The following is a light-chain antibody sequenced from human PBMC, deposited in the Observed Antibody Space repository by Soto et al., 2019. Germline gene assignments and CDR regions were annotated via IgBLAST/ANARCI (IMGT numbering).Light chain of an antibody. CDR1: QSVNLN. V-gene: IGKV3-20*01. Sequence: EIMMTQSPGTLSVSPGEGATLSCTASQSVNLNLAWYQQKPGQPPRLLLYGASTRATGIPDRFSGSGSGTDFTLTISRLEPEDFAVYYCQQYGSLSWTFGQGTKVDIK. CDR2: GAS. CDR3: QQYGSLSWT. J-gene: IGKJ1*01.